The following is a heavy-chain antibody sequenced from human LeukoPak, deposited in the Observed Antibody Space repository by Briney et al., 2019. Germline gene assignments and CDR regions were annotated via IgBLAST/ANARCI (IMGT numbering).Heavy chain of an antibody. CDR2: IGSSSSTI. CDR3: ARPGSDGYKSHYYYYYMDV. J-gene: IGHJ6*03. D-gene: IGHD5-24*01. CDR1: GFIFSNYA. Sequence: GGSLRLSCAASGFIFSNYAMQWVRQAPGKGLEWVSYIGSSSSTIYYGDSVKGRFTISRDNAKNSLYLQMNSLRAEDTAVYYCARPGSDGYKSHYYYYYMDVWGKGATVTVSS. V-gene: IGHV3-48*04.